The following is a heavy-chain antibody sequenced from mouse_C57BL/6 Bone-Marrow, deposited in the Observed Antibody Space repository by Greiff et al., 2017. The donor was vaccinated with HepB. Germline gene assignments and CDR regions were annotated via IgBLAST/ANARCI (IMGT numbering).Heavy chain of an antibody. Sequence: EVKVEESGEGLVKPGGSLKLSCAASGFNFSSYAMSWVRQTPEKRLEWVAYISLGGDYIYYADTVKGRCTISRDNARNTLYLQMNSLKSEDTAMYYCTRETYYGNPYFDYWGQGTTLTVSS. CDR1: GFNFSSYA. D-gene: IGHD1-1*01. V-gene: IGHV5-9-1*02. CDR3: TRETYYGNPYFDY. J-gene: IGHJ2*01. CDR2: ISLGGDYI.